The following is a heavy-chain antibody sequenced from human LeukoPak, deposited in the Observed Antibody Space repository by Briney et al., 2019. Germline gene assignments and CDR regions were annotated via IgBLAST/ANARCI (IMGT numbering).Heavy chain of an antibody. CDR3: ARGPNYYDSSANEAFDI. V-gene: IGHV4-38-2*02. CDR2: IYHRGST. J-gene: IGHJ3*02. CDR1: GYSMSSGYY. D-gene: IGHD3-22*01. Sequence: PSDTLSLTCRVSGYSMSSGYYWGWIRQSPGKGLEWVAIIYHRGSTFYNPSLKSRVTISVDTSKNQFSLKLRSVTAADTAVYYCARGPNYYDSSANEAFDIWGQGTMVTVSS.